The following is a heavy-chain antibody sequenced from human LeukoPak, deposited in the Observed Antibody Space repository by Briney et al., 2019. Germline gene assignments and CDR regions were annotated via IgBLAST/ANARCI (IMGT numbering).Heavy chain of an antibody. CDR2: FRYDGNHE. CDR1: GFTFNNYV. CDR3: AGRPTGFDWGPFDY. Sequence: PGGSLRLSCTASGFTFNNYVIHWVRQPPGKGLEWVAFFRYDGNHEYYADSVKGRFTFSRDNSKNTLLLQMNSLRTEDTAVYYCAGRPTGFDWGPFDYWGPGTLVTVSS. D-gene: IGHD5-12*01. V-gene: IGHV3-30*02. J-gene: IGHJ4*02.